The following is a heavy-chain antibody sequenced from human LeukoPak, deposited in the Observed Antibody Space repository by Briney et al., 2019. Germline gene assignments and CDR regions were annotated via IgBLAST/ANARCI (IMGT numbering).Heavy chain of an antibody. CDR1: GFTFNTYA. V-gene: IGHV3-30*18. CDR3: AKAVGRISWSFDY. J-gene: IGHJ4*02. Sequence: GGSLRLSCEASGFTFNTYAMHWVRQPPGKGLEWVALISYDGSDKIYTDSVKGRFTISRDNSESTLYQQMDSLRGDDAAVCYCAKAVGRISWSFDYWGQGALVTVSS. CDR2: ISYDGSDK. D-gene: IGHD6-13*01.